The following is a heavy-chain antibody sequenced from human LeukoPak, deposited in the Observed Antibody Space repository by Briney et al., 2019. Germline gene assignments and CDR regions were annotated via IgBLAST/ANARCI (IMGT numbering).Heavy chain of an antibody. V-gene: IGHV3-11*04. D-gene: IGHD2-2*01. CDR3: ARGHGVVAASDDAFDI. J-gene: IGHJ3*02. CDR1: GFTFTDDY. CDR2: ISSSGYTK. Sequence: GGSLRLSCAASGFTFTDDYMSWIRQAPGKGLEWVSYISSSGYTKYYADSLKGRFTISRDNAKKSLYLQMNSLRAEDTAVYYCARGHGVVAASDDAFDIWGQGTMVTVSS.